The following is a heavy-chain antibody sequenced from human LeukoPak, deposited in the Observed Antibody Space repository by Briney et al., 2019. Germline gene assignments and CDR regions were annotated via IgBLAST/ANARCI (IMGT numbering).Heavy chain of an antibody. Sequence: GGSLRLSCAASGFIFGSYIMNGVRQAPGKGLEWVSYISSSDTTIYYSDSVKGRFTISRDNAKNSLCLQMNSLRDEDTAVYYCARDLNFSYWGQGALVTVSS. CDR2: ISSSDTTI. D-gene: IGHD2/OR15-2a*01. CDR3: ARDLNFSY. V-gene: IGHV3-48*02. J-gene: IGHJ4*02. CDR1: GFIFGSYI.